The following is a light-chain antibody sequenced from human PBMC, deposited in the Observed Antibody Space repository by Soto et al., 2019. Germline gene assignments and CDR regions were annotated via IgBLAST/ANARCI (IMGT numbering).Light chain of an antibody. V-gene: IGLV2-14*01. CDR2: EVS. CDR3: SAYTRSSTVI. J-gene: IGLJ2*01. Sequence: QSVLTQPASVSGTPGQSINISCTGTSSDVGAYNYVSWYQQHPGKAPRLMIFEVSNRPSGVSNRFSGSKSGNTASLTISGLQAEDEADYHCSAYTRSSTVIFGGGTQLTVL. CDR1: SSDVGAYNY.